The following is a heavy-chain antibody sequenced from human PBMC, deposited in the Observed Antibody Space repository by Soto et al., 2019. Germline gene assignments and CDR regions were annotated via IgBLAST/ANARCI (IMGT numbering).Heavy chain of an antibody. CDR2: IIPILGIA. CDR3: ARGDINNWFDP. V-gene: IGHV1-69*02. J-gene: IGHJ5*02. CDR1: GGTFSSYT. Sequence: QVQLVQSGAEVKKPGSSVKVSCKASGGTFSSYTISWVRQAPGQGLEWMGRIIPILGIANYAQKFQGRVTITADKSTSTGYMELSSLRSEDTAGYYCARGDINNWFDPWGQGTLVTVSS. D-gene: IGHD2-15*01.